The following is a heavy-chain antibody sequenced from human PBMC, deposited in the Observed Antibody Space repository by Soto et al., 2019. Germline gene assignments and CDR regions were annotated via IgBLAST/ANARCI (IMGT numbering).Heavy chain of an antibody. Sequence: EVQLVESGGGLVQPGRSLRLSCAASGFTFDDYAMHWVRQAPGKGLEWVSGISWNSGSIGYADSVKGRFTISRDNAKNSLYLQMNSLRAEDTALYYCAKDFDQCLRQDDAFDIWGQGTMVTVSS. CDR3: AKDFDQCLRQDDAFDI. V-gene: IGHV3-9*01. J-gene: IGHJ3*02. CDR2: ISWNSGSI. CDR1: GFTFDDYA. D-gene: IGHD3-9*01.